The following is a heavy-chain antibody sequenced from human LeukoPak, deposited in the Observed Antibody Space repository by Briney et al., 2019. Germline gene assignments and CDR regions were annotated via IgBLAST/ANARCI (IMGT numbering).Heavy chain of an antibody. Sequence: PSETLSLTCTVSGGSISSGGYYWSWIRQHPGKGLEWIGYIYYSGSTYYNPSLKSRVTISVDTSMNQFSLKLSSVTAADTAVYYCARYCSGGSCSGYYFDYWGQGTLVTVSS. J-gene: IGHJ4*02. V-gene: IGHV4-31*03. CDR2: IYYSGST. CDR1: GGSISSGGYY. CDR3: ARYCSGGSCSGYYFDY. D-gene: IGHD2-15*01.